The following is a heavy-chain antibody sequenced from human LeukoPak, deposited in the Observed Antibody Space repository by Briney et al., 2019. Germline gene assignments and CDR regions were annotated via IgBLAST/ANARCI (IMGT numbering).Heavy chain of an antibody. CDR2: INHSGST. V-gene: IGHV4-34*01. J-gene: IGHJ4*02. CDR3: ASSGRFLEQPWILYYFDY. CDR1: GGSFSGYY. Sequence: SETLSLTCAVYGGSFSGYYWSWIRQPPGKGLEWIWEINHSGSTNYNPSLKSRVTISVDTSKNQLYLKLSSVTAADTAVYYCASSGRFLEQPWILYYFDYWGQGTLVTVSS. D-gene: IGHD3-3*01.